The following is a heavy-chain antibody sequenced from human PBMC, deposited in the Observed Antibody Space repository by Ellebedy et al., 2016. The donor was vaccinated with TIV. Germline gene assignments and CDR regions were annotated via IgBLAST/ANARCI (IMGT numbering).Heavy chain of an antibody. CDR2: IYYSGST. CDR1: GGSISSYY. D-gene: IGHD1-1*01. Sequence: SETLSLTXTVSGGSISSYYWSWIRQPPGKGLEWIGYIYYSGSTNYNPSLKSRVTISVDTSKNQFSLKLSSVTAADTAVYYCARGLPGYYYYMDVWGKGTTVTVSS. CDR3: ARGLPGYYYYMDV. V-gene: IGHV4-59*13. J-gene: IGHJ6*03.